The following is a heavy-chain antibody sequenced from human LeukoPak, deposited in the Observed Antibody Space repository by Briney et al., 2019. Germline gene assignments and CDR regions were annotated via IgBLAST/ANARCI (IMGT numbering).Heavy chain of an antibody. CDR1: GGSFSGYY. J-gene: IGHJ4*02. V-gene: IGHV4-34*01. CDR3: AGIEYSSSGFDY. D-gene: IGHD6-6*01. Sequence: ETLSLTCAVYGGSFSGYYWSWIRQPPGKGLEWVGEINHSGSTNSNPSLKSRVTISVDTSKNQFSLKLSSVTAADTAVYYCAGIEYSSSGFDYWGQGTLVTVSS. CDR2: INHSGST.